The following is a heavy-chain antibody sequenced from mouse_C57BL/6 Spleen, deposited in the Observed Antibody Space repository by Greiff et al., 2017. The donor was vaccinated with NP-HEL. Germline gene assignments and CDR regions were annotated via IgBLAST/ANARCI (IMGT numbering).Heavy chain of an antibody. CDR2: ISYDGSN. J-gene: IGHJ1*03. D-gene: IGHD1-1*01. CDR3: ASLRSPWYFDV. V-gene: IGHV3-6*01. Sequence: EVQLLESGPGLVKPSQSLSLTCSVTGYSITSGYYWNWIRQFPGNKLEWMGYISYDGSNNYNPSLKNRISITRDTSKNQFFLKLNSVTTEDTATYYCASLRSPWYFDVWGTGTTVTVSS. CDR1: GYSITSGYY.